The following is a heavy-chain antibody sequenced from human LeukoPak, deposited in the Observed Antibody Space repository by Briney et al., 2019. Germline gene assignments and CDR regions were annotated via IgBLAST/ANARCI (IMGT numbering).Heavy chain of an antibody. V-gene: IGHV4-39*07. D-gene: IGHD3-10*02. CDR2: MYYSGST. CDR1: GGSISSYY. CDR3: AKVYGRGYFDY. J-gene: IGHJ4*02. Sequence: SETLSLTCTVSGGSISSYYWGWIRQPPGKGLEWIGSMYYSGSTYYNPSLKSRVTISINTSKNQFSLKLSSVTAADTAVYYCAKVYGRGYFDYWGQGTLVTVSS.